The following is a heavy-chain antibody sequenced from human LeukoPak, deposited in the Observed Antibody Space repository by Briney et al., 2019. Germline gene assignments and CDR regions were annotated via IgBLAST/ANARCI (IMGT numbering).Heavy chain of an antibody. CDR3: AREARDCTGGTCQSAGGYYFYY. V-gene: IGHV3-23*01. Sequence: GGSLRLSCAASGFTFSNYAMSWVRQAPGKGLEWVSGISASGGSYYADSVKGRFTVSRDISKNTLYLQMNSLRAEDTAVYFCAREARDCTGGTCQSAGGYYFYYWSQGTLVTVSS. CDR1: GFTFSNYA. D-gene: IGHD2-15*01. J-gene: IGHJ4*02. CDR2: ISASGGS.